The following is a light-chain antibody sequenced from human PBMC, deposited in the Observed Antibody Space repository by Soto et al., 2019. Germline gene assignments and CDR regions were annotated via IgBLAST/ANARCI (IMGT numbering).Light chain of an antibody. J-gene: IGKJ3*01. V-gene: IGKV3-20*01. CDR1: QVVVTAY. Sequence: EIVLTQSPGTLSLSPGERATLSCRASQVVVTAYLHWYQHKPGQAPMLLISGASPRASGIPDRFSGSGVGTDFTLTINRLELEDCAVYYCLLFRGSPTFGPGSRVYIK. CDR3: LLFRGSPT. CDR2: GAS.